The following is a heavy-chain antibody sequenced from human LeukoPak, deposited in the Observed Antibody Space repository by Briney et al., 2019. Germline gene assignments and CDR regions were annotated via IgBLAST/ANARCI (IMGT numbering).Heavy chain of an antibody. CDR2: IKQDGSEK. D-gene: IGHD3-22*01. CDR1: GFTFSSYW. V-gene: IGHV3-7*03. Sequence: GGSLRLSCAASGFTFSSYWMSWVRQAPGKGLEWVANIKQDGSEKYYVDSVKGRFTISRDNAKNSLYLQMNSLRAEDTAVYYCARGKYYDSGYYSYYFDYWGQGTLVTVSS. CDR3: ARGKYYDSGYYSYYFDY. J-gene: IGHJ4*02.